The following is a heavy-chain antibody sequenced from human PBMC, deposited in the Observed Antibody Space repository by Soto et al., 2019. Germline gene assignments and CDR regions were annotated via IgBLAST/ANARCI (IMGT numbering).Heavy chain of an antibody. V-gene: IGHV5-51*01. CDR2: IYPGDSDT. CDR3: ARLHYYGSGSYYDPANNWFDP. CDR1: GYSFTSYW. J-gene: IGHJ5*02. Sequence: EVQLVQSGAEVKKPGESLKISCKGSGYSFTSYWIGWVRQMPGKGLEWMGIIYPGDSDTRYSPSFQGQVTISADKSISTAYLQWSSLKASDTAMYYCARLHYYGSGSYYDPANNWFDPWGQGTLVTVSS. D-gene: IGHD3-10*01.